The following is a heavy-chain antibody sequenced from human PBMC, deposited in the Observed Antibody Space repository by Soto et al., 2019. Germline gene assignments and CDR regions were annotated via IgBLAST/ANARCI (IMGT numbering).Heavy chain of an antibody. CDR2: ISAYNGNT. Sequence: ASVKVSCKASGYTFTSYGISWVRQAPGQGLEWMGWISAYNGNTNYAQKLQGRVTMTTDTSTSTAYMELRSLRSDDTAVYYCARASHPGYCSGGSCPGDIWGQGTMVTVSS. J-gene: IGHJ3*02. V-gene: IGHV1-18*01. CDR3: ARASHPGYCSGGSCPGDI. CDR1: GYTFTSYG. D-gene: IGHD2-15*01.